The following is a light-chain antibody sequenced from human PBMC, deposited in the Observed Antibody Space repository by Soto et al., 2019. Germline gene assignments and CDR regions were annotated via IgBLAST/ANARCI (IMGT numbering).Light chain of an antibody. CDR3: QAWDRSSALV. CDR2: QDT. Sequence: SYELTQTPSVSMSPGQTATITCSGDKLGDKYVCWYQHKPGQSPTLVIYQDTKRPSGIPERFSGSNSGNTATLTISGTQAMDEAEYYCQAWDRSSALVFGGGTKLTVL. J-gene: IGLJ2*01. V-gene: IGLV3-1*01. CDR1: KLGDKY.